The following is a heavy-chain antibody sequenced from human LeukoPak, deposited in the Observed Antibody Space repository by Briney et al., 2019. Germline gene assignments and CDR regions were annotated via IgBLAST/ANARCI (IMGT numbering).Heavy chain of an antibody. CDR2: IRSKAYRGTT. CDR1: GFTFGDHA. J-gene: IGHJ6*02. V-gene: IGHV3-49*04. CDR3: ARGPIKLWIHSAMDV. D-gene: IGHD5-18*01. Sequence: PGRSLRLSCTGPGFTFGDHAMSWVRQAPGKGLEWVGFIRSKAYRGTTEYAASVKGRFSISRDDSASIAYLQMNSLKTEDTAVYYCARGPIKLWIHSAMDVWGQGTTVTVSS.